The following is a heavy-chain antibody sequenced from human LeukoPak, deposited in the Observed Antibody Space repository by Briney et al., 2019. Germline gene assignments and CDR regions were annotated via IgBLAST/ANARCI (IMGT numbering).Heavy chain of an antibody. J-gene: IGHJ4*01. D-gene: IGHD6-19*01. CDR1: GGTFSSYA. CDR2: IIPILGIA. CDR3: ARDLVAVAGHEYFDY. V-gene: IGHV1-69*04. Sequence: SVRVSCKASGGTFSSYAISWVRQAPGQGLEWMGRIIPILGIANYAQKFQDRVTITADKSTSTAYMELSSLRSEDTAVYYCARDLVAVAGHEYFDYWGHGSLVTVSS.